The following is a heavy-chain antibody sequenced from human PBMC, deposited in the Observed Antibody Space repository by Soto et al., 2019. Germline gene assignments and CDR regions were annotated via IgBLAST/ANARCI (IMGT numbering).Heavy chain of an antibody. CDR3: AREGGGSWYFENHAIDY. J-gene: IGHJ4*02. Sequence: LRLSCAASGFTLSSFWMSWVRQAPGKGLEWVANIKQDGSEKYYVDSVKGRFTISRDNAKNSLYLQMNSLRAEDTAVYYCAREGGGSWYFENHAIDYWGQGTLVTVSS. CDR2: IKQDGSEK. D-gene: IGHD6-13*01. V-gene: IGHV3-7*03. CDR1: GFTLSSFW.